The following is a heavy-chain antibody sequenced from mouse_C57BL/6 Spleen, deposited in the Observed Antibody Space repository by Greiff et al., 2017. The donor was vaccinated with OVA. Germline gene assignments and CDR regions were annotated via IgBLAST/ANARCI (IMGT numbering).Heavy chain of an antibody. CDR2: INYDGSST. CDR1: GFTFSDYY. D-gene: IGHD2-3*01. J-gene: IGHJ4*01. V-gene: IGHV5-16*01. CDR3: ARDDGYGLYAMDY. Sequence: EVNLVESEGGLVQPGSSMKLSCTASGFTFSDYYMAWVRQVPEKGLEWVANINYDGSSTYYLDSLKSRFIISRDNAKNILYLQMSSLKSEDTATYYCARDDGYGLYAMDYWGQGTSVTVSS.